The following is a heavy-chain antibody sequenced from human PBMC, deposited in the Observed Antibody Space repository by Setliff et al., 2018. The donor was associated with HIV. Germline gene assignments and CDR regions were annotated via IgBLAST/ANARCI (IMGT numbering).Heavy chain of an antibody. CDR3: ARRETGVLYFGTFYYNGMDV. CDR1: GFIFTNYE. J-gene: IGHJ6*02. CDR2: ISDSGTTI. Sequence: PGGSLRLSCAASGFIFTNYEMNWVRQAPGKGLEWVSYISDSGTTIYYADFVKGRFTISRDNAKNSLYLQMDSLRVEDTAVYYCARRETGVLYFGTFYYNGMDVWGQGTTVTVSS. D-gene: IGHD2-8*01. V-gene: IGHV3-48*03.